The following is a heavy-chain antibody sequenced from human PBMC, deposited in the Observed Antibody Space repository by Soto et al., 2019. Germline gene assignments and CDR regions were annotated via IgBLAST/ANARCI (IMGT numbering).Heavy chain of an antibody. V-gene: IGHV3-33*01. Sequence: QVQLVESGGGVVQPGGSLRLSCVASGFDFGSYGMQWVRGAPGTGLEWMAVICYDGSTAYYADSVRGRFTISRDNSKNTVFLHLNSLQAVDMAVYFCARAGVRVFFVPAFYGLSVWGNGTTITVSS. J-gene: IGHJ6*04. D-gene: IGHD3-10*01. CDR3: ARAGVRVFFVPAFYGLSV. CDR2: ICYDGSTA. CDR1: GFDFGSYG.